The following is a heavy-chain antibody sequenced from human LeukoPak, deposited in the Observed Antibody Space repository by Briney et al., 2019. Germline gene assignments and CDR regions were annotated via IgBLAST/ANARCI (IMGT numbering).Heavy chain of an antibody. CDR3: ARGRQTGYPSLDY. D-gene: IGHD3-9*01. J-gene: IGHJ4*02. CDR1: GFTFSNYG. V-gene: IGHV3-33*01. CDR2: IWYDGSNK. Sequence: GGSLRLSCAASGFTFSNYGMHWVRQAPGKGLEWVAVIWYDGSNKYYADSVKGRFTISRDNYKNTLYLQMNSLRAEDTAVYYCARGRQTGYPSLDYWGQGTLVTVSS.